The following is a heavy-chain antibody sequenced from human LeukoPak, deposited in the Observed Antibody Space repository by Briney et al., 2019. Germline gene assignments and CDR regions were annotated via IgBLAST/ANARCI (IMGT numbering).Heavy chain of an antibody. V-gene: IGHV3-30*18. Sequence: GGSLRLSCAAPGITFSRYGMHWVRQAPGKGLEWVAVISYDGSNKYYADSVKGRFTISRDNSKNTLYLQMNSLRAEDTAVYYCAKCAAPLYYYMDVWGKGTTVTISS. CDR2: ISYDGSNK. J-gene: IGHJ6*03. CDR1: GITFSRYG. CDR3: AKCAAPLYYYMDV.